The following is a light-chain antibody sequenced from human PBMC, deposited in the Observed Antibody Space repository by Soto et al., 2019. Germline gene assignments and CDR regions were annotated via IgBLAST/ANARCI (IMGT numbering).Light chain of an antibody. V-gene: IGLV2-11*01. CDR1: SSDVGGYNY. J-gene: IGLJ2*01. CDR2: DVS. CDR3: CSYAGSYTFVV. Sequence: QSALTQPRSASGSPGQSITISCTGTSSDVGGYNYVSWYQQHPAKAPKLIIFDVSKRPSGVPNRFSGSKSGNTASLTISGLRAEDEADYYCCSYAGSYTFVVFGGGTKLTVL.